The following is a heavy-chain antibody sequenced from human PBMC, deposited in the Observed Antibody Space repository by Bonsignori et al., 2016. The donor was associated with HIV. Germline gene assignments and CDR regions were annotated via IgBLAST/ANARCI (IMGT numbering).Heavy chain of an antibody. J-gene: IGHJ5*02. CDR3: ARGTEVELPLVPFDP. CDR2: IIPILGIA. D-gene: IGHD1-7*01. V-gene: IGHV1-69*10. Sequence: WVRQAPGQGLEWIGGIIPILGIANYAQKFQGRVTITADVSTSTAYMELSSLRSGDTALYYCARGTEVELPLVPFDPWGQGTQVTVSS.